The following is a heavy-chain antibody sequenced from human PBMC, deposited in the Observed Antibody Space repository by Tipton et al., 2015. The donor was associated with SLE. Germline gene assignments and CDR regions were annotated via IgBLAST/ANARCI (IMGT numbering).Heavy chain of an antibody. CDR1: GGSFSGYY. J-gene: IGHJ6*02. CDR3: ARVCLKWELLDLGGMDV. Sequence: LSLTCAVYGGSFSGYYWSWIRQPPGKGLEWIGEINHSGSTNYNPSLKSRVTISVDTSKNQFSLKLSSVTAADTAVYYCARVCLKWELLDLGGMDVWGQGTTVTVSS. D-gene: IGHD1-26*01. V-gene: IGHV4-34*01. CDR2: INHSGST.